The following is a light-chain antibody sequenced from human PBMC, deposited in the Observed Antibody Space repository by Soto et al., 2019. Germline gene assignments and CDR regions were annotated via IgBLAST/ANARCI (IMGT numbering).Light chain of an antibody. J-gene: IGLJ2*01. Sequence: QSVLTQPASVSGSPGQSITISCTGTSSDVGGYNYVSWYQQHPGKAPKLMISEVSNRPSGVSNRFSGSKSGNTASLTISGLQAEDEAGYYCSSYTSGSTLVVFGGGTKLTVL. CDR3: SSYTSGSTLVV. CDR1: SSDVGGYNY. V-gene: IGLV2-14*01. CDR2: EVS.